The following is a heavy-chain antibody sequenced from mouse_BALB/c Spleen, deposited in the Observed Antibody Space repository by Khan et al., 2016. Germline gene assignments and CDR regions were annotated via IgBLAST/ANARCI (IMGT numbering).Heavy chain of an antibody. J-gene: IGHJ4*01. CDR2: INTETGEP. CDR3: ARWGKRYAMDH. CDR1: GETFTSYS. V-gene: IGHV9-2-1*01. Sequence: QIQLVQSGPELKKKGEKVKSAGKAGGETFTSYSIHWVKQAPGEGLKWMGWINTETGEPAYADDFKGRFAFSLEISASTAYLQITNLTNEDAATYFCARWGKRYAMDHWGQGTSVTVSS.